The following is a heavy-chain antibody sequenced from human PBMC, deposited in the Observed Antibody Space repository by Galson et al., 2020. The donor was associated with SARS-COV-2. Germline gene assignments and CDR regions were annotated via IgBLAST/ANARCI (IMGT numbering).Heavy chain of an antibody. Sequence: GESLKISCAASGFTFSSYWMHWVRQAPGKGLVWVSRINSDGSSTSHADSVKGRFTISRDNAKNTLYLQMNSLRAEDTALYYCARDRWELLSFYQYYMDVWGKGTTVTISS. J-gene: IGHJ6*03. V-gene: IGHV3-74*01. D-gene: IGHD1-26*01. CDR3: ARDRWELLSFYQYYMDV. CDR2: INSDGSST. CDR1: GFTFSSYW.